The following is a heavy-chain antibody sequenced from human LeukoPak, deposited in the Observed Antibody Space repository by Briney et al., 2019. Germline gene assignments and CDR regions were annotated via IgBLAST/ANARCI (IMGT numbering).Heavy chain of an antibody. V-gene: IGHV4-59*01. CDR2: IYYSGST. Sequence: PSETLSLTCTVSGGSISSYYWSWIRQPPGKGLEWIGYIYYSGSTNYNPSLKSRVTISVDTSKNQFSLKLSSVTAADTAVYYCARVSDYYDSSGHYYYPFDYWGQGTLVTVSS. D-gene: IGHD3-22*01. J-gene: IGHJ4*02. CDR1: GGSISSYY. CDR3: ARVSDYYDSSGHYYYPFDY.